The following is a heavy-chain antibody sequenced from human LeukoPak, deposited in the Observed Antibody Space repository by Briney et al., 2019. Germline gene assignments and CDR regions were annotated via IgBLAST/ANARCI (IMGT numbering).Heavy chain of an antibody. Sequence: SETLSLTSSVSNGSLTISNHYSNWIRQPPGKGLEWIGYIFSSGRTHYNPSLRSRVTISLATSRTQLSLRLISLTPADTAVYYCARAPFEPTRRAFDIWGQGTIVTVSS. CDR2: IFSSGRT. V-gene: IGHV4-59*11. CDR1: NGSLTISNHY. D-gene: IGHD1-14*01. CDR3: ARAPFEPTRRAFDI. J-gene: IGHJ3*02.